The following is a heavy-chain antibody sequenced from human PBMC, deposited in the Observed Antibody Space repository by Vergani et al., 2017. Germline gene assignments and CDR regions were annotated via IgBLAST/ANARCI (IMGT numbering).Heavy chain of an antibody. Sequence: QVQLVQSGAEVKKPGSSVKVSCKASGGTFSSYTISWVRQAPGQGLEWMGRIIPILGIANYAQKFQGRVTMTRDTSISTAYMELSRLRSDDTAVYYCARDAEDSGSYREVGVDYWGQGTLVTVSS. D-gene: IGHD1-26*01. CDR3: ARDAEDSGSYREVGVDY. CDR1: GGTFSSYT. J-gene: IGHJ4*02. V-gene: IGHV1-69*08. CDR2: IIPILGIA.